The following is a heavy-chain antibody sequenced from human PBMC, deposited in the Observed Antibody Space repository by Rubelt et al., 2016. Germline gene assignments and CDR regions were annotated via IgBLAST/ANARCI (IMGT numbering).Heavy chain of an antibody. J-gene: IGHJ6*03. CDR1: GYTFTSYG. CDR3: ARWSTTDYYMDV. CDR2: ISAYNGNT. Sequence: QVQLVQSGAEVKKPGASVKVSCKASGYTFTSYGISWMRQAPGQGLEWMGWISAYNGNTNFVQKLQGRVTMTTDTSTRTAYMELRSLRSDDTAVYYCARWSTTDYYMDVWGKGTTVTVSS. V-gene: IGHV1-18*01. D-gene: IGHD2-2*01.